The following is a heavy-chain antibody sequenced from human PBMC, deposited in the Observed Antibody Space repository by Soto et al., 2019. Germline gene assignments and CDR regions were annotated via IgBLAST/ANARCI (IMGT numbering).Heavy chain of an antibody. Sequence: GGSLRLSCAASGFTFSSYGMHWVRQAPGKGLEWVAVISYDGSNKYYADSVKGRFTISRDNSKNTLYLQMNSLRAEDTAVYYCAKDLVEYSSGWPDYYYYGMDVWGQGTTVTVSS. CDR2: ISYDGSNK. CDR1: GFTFSSYG. D-gene: IGHD6-19*01. J-gene: IGHJ6*02. CDR3: AKDLVEYSSGWPDYYYYGMDV. V-gene: IGHV3-30*18.